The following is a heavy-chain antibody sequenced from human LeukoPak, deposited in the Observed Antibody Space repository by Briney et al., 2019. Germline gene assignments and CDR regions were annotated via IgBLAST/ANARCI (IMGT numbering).Heavy chain of an antibody. CDR3: ARYYDSSGYLQ. J-gene: IGHJ4*02. CDR2: VYTSGNT. Sequence: SETLSLTCTVSGGSFTSYYWSWIRQPPGKGLEWIGYVYTSGNTNYNPTLKSRVTISVDTSTKQFSLKLSSVTAADTAVYYCARYYDSSGYLQWGQGTLVTVSS. D-gene: IGHD3-22*01. CDR1: GGSFTSYY. V-gene: IGHV4-4*09.